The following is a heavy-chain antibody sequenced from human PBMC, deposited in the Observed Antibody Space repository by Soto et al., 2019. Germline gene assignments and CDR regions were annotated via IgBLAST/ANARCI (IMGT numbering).Heavy chain of an antibody. Sequence: SETLSLTCGVYGGSFSGYCWTWIRQAPGKGLEWIGEINHSGGTNYNSSLKSRVTISVDTSKNQFSLKLSSVTAADTAVYYCARGIAAHPARLGMDVWGQGTTVTVSS. J-gene: IGHJ6*02. D-gene: IGHD6-6*01. V-gene: IGHV4-34*01. CDR3: ARGIAAHPARLGMDV. CDR1: GGSFSGYC. CDR2: INHSGGT.